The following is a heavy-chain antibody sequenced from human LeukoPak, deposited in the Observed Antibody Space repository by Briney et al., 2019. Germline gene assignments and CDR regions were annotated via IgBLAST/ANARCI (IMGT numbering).Heavy chain of an antibody. CDR2: ISGSGGST. CDR1: GFTFSSYA. D-gene: IGHD2-2*01. J-gene: IGHJ2*01. Sequence: GGSLRLSCAAFGFTFSSYAMSWVRQAPGKGLEWVSAISGSGGSTYYADSVKGRFTISRDNSKNTLYLQMNSLRAEDTAVYYCASPRGYCSSTSCYAGDWYFDLWGRGTLVTVSS. V-gene: IGHV3-23*01. CDR3: ASPRGYCSSTSCYAGDWYFDL.